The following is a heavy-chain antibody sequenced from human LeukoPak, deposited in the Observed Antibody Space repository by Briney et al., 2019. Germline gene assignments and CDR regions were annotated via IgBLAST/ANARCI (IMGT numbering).Heavy chain of an antibody. CDR2: IFGSGGST. V-gene: IGHV3-23*01. CDR3: AKTITGYSSGRFPGWPVDY. CDR1: GFTFSSYT. Sequence: PGGSLRLSCAASGFTFSSYTMYWVRQAPGKGLEWVSGIFGSGGSTHYADSVKGRFTISRDNSKNTVYLRMNSLRAEDTAVYYCAKTITGYSSGRFPGWPVDYWGQGTLVTVSS. J-gene: IGHJ4*02. D-gene: IGHD6-19*01.